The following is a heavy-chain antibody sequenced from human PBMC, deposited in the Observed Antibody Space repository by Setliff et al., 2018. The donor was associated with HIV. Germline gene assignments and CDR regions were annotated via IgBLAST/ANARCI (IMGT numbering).Heavy chain of an antibody. CDR1: GDSVSSGSYY. V-gene: IGHV4-61*01. CDR2: IYYSGST. D-gene: IGHD2-15*01. J-gene: IGHJ4*02. CDR3: ARGPLYCSGGNCYLYYFDY. Sequence: SETLSLTCTVSGDSVSSGSYYWSWIRQPPGKGLEWIGYIYYSGSTNYNPSLKSRVTISEDMSKNQFSLELSSVTAADTAVYFCARGPLYCSGGNCYLYYFDYWGQGT.